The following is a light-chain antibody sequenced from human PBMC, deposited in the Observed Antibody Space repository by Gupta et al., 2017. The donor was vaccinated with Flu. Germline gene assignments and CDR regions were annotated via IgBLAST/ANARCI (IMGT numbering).Light chain of an antibody. CDR1: QSVVTY. CDR2: GAS. CDR3: QQSDDSFIS. V-gene: IGKV1-39*01. Sequence: DIQMTQSPSSLSASIGDEVTITCRASQSVVTYLSWYQQKPGKAPKFLIYGASSLQSGVPSRFSGSGSGTDFILTITKVQPEDAATYYCQQSDDSFISFGGGTKVEIK. J-gene: IGKJ4*01.